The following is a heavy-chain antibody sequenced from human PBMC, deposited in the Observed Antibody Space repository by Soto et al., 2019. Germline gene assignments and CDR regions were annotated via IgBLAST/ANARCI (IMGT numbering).Heavy chain of an antibody. CDR2: IYYSGST. V-gene: IGHV4-31*03. CDR3: ARGSRGITIFGVPIGFDP. CDR1: VGSISSGGYY. D-gene: IGHD3-3*01. Sequence: LSETLSLTCTVSVGSISSGGYYWSWIRQHPGKGLEWIGYIYYSGSTYYNPSLKSRVTISVDTSKNQFSLKLSSVTAADTAVYYCARGSRGITIFGVPIGFDPWGQGTLVTVSS. J-gene: IGHJ5*02.